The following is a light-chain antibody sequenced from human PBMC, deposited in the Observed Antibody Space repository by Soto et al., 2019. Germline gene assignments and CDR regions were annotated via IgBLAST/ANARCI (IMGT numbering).Light chain of an antibody. CDR1: QSISSY. V-gene: IGKV1-39*01. Sequence: DIQMTQSPSSLSASVGDRVIITCRASQSISSYVNWYQQKPGKAPKLLIHAASSLQSGVPSRFSGSGSGTDFTLTISSLQPGDIATYYCQQSYSSLWTFGQGTKVEIK. J-gene: IGKJ1*01. CDR3: QQSYSSLWT. CDR2: AAS.